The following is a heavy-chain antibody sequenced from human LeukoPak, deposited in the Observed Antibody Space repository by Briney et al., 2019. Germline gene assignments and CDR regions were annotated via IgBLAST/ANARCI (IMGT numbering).Heavy chain of an antibody. D-gene: IGHD4-17*01. Sequence: SETLSLTYTVSGRSISSSNYYWGWIRQPRGKGLEWIGNIYYSGSTYYNPSLKSRVTISVDTSKNHFSLKLSSVTAADTAVYYCARHTVTDLDAFDIWGQGTMVTVSS. CDR1: GRSISSSNYY. V-gene: IGHV4-39*01. J-gene: IGHJ3*02. CDR3: ARHTVTDLDAFDI. CDR2: IYYSGST.